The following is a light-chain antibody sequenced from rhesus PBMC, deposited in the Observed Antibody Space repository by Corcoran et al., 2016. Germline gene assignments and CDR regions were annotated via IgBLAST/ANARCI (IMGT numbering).Light chain of an antibody. V-gene: IGKV1-21*01. CDR3: QQYNSAPYS. Sequence: DIQMTQSPSSLSASVGDRISITCRASQGISNWLAWYQQNPGNAPKHLIYKASSLQSGVTSRFSGIGSGTDFTLTIRSLQPEDFATYYCQQYNSAPYSFGQGTKVEIK. CDR1: QGISNW. J-gene: IGKJ2*01. CDR2: KAS.